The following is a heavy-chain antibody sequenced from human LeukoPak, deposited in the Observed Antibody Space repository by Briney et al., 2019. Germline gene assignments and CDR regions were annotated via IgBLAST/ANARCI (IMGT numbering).Heavy chain of an antibody. CDR2: IPGSGDST. Sequence: GGSLRLSCAASRFTFSSYAMYWVRQAPGRGLEWVSAIPGSGDSTYYADSVKGRFAISRDNSNNMLYLQMNSLRAEDTAVYYCAKRATMSGATYYFDYWGQGTLVTVSS. D-gene: IGHD5-12*01. CDR1: RFTFSSYA. CDR3: AKRATMSGATYYFDY. J-gene: IGHJ4*02. V-gene: IGHV3-23*01.